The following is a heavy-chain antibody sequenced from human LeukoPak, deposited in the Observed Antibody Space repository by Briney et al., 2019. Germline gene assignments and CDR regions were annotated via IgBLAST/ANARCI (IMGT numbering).Heavy chain of an antibody. CDR1: GGSISSYY. CDR2: IYTSGST. CDR3: ARDNPITMVRGVISAFDI. V-gene: IGHV4-4*07. Sequence: PSETLSLTCTVSGGSISSYYWSWIRQPPGKGLEWIGRIYTSGSTNYNPSLKSRVTMSVDTSKNQFSLKLSSVTAADTAVYYCARDNPITMVRGVISAFDIWGQGTMVTVSS. J-gene: IGHJ3*02. D-gene: IGHD3-10*01.